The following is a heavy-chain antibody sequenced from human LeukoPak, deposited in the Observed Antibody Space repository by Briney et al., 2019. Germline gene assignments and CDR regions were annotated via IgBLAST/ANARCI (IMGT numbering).Heavy chain of an antibody. CDR1: GGSISSHY. CDR2: IYISGST. J-gene: IGHJ4*02. CDR3: ARENSGSYREFDY. Sequence: PSETLSLTCTVSGGSISSHYWSWIRQPAGKGLEWIGRIYISGSTNYNASLKSRVSMSVDTSKNQFSLKLSSVTAADTAVFYCARENSGSYREFDYWGQGTLVTVSS. D-gene: IGHD1-26*01. V-gene: IGHV4-4*07.